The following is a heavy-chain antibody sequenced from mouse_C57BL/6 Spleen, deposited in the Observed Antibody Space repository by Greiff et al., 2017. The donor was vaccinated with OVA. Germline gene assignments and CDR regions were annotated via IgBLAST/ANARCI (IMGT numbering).Heavy chain of an antibody. CDR2: ISDGGSYT. Sequence: EVKVEESGGGLVKPGGSLKLSCAASGFTFSSYAMSWVRQTPEKRLEWVATISDGGSYTYYPDNVKGRFTISRDNAKNNLYLQMSHLKSEDTAMYYCAREDYGNYHAMDYWGQGTSVTVSS. D-gene: IGHD2-1*01. J-gene: IGHJ4*01. CDR1: GFTFSSYA. V-gene: IGHV5-4*01. CDR3: AREDYGNYHAMDY.